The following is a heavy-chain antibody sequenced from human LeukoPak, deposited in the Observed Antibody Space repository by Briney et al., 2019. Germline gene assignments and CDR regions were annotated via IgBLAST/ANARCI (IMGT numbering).Heavy chain of an antibody. CDR1: GGSFSDYY. V-gene: IGHV4-34*01. Sequence: SETLSLTCAVYGGSFSDYYWSWIRQPPGKGLEWIGEINHSGSTNYNPSLKSRVTISVDTSKNQFSLKLSSVTAADTAVYYCARVQDFDTSGYYLSYWGQGTLVTVSS. J-gene: IGHJ4*02. CDR2: INHSGST. D-gene: IGHD3-22*01. CDR3: ARVQDFDTSGYYLSY.